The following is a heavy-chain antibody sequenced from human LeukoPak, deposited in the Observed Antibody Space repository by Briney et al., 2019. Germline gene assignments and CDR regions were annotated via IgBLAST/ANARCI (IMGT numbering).Heavy chain of an antibody. J-gene: IGHJ4*02. CDR2: IYYSGST. D-gene: IGHD3-22*01. Sequence: SETLSLTCTVSGGSISSYYWSWIQQPPGKGLEWIGYIYYSGSTNYNPSLKSRVTISVDTSKNQSSLKLSSVTAADTAVYYCARASSGYYRYFDYWGQGTLVTVSS. V-gene: IGHV4-59*01. CDR3: ARASSGYYRYFDY. CDR1: GGSISSYY.